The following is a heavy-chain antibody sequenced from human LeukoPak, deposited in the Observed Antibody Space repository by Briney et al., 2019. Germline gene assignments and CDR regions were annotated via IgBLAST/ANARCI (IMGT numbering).Heavy chain of an antibody. CDR2: ISGSGGST. J-gene: IGHJ4*02. CDR1: GFTYSSYA. V-gene: IGHV3-23*01. Sequence: SGGSLRLSCAASGFTYSSYAMSWVRQAPGKGLEWVSAISGSGGSTYYADSVKGRFTISRDNSKNALYLQMNSLRAEDTAVYYCAKCPFGGYYGSSGYYYPFDYWGQGTLVTVSS. D-gene: IGHD3-22*01. CDR3: AKCPFGGYYGSSGYYYPFDY.